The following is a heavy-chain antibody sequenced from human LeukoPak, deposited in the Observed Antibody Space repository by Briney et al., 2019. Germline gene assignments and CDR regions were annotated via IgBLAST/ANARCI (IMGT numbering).Heavy chain of an antibody. CDR3: AREATRGAFDI. Sequence: GGSLRLSCPASGFTFSSYWMHWVRQAPGKGLVWVSRINSDGSSSSYADSVKGRFTISRDNAKNTLYLQMNSLRAEDTAVYYCAREATRGAFDIWGQGTMVTVSS. J-gene: IGHJ3*02. D-gene: IGHD1-14*01. CDR2: INSDGSSS. V-gene: IGHV3-74*01. CDR1: GFTFSSYW.